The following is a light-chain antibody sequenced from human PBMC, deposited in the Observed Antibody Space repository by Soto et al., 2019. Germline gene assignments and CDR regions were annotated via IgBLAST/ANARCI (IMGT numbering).Light chain of an antibody. CDR1: QRVSRY. Sequence: EIVLTQSPATLSLSPGERATLSCRASQRVSRYLACYQQKPGPAPRLLIYDASNRATGIPARFSGSGSGTDFTLTISCLEPEDFAVYFCQQLSHWRWTCGQGTKVEIK. V-gene: IGKV3-11*01. CDR3: QQLSHWRWT. CDR2: DAS. J-gene: IGKJ1*01.